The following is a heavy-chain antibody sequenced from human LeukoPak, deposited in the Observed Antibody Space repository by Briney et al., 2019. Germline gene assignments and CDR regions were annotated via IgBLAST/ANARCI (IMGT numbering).Heavy chain of an antibody. V-gene: IGHV1-8*01. J-gene: IGHJ4*02. CDR3: ARGSFDWTRGAGY. CDR1: GYTFTSYD. Sequence: ASVTVSCTASGYTFTSYDSNWVRQAPGQGLEWMGWMNPNRGNTYYAQMIQGRVTMTRNTSISTAYMEPSRLRYEDTAVYYGARGSFDWTRGAGYWGQGTLVTVSS. CDR2: MNPNRGNT. D-gene: IGHD3-9*01.